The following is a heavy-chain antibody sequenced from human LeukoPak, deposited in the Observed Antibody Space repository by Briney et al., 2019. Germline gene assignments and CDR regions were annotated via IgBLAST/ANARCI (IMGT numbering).Heavy chain of an antibody. V-gene: IGHV1-3*01. CDR2: INAGNGNT. Sequence: ASVKVSCKASGYTFTSYAMHWVRQAPGQRLEWTGSINAGNGNTKYSQKFQGRVTITWDTSASTAYMELSSLRSDDTAVYYCAREDSLTGYYKSAYFDYWGQGTLVTVSS. CDR1: GYTFTSYA. D-gene: IGHD3-9*01. CDR3: AREDSLTGYYKSAYFDY. J-gene: IGHJ4*02.